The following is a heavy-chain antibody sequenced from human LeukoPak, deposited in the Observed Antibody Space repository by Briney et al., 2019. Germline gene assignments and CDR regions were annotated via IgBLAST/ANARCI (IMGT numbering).Heavy chain of an antibody. J-gene: IGHJ4*02. Sequence: SETLSLTCTVSGGSISSEEYYWSWIRQPAGKGLEWIGRIHTSGSTDYNPSLKSRVTISIDTSKNQFSLKLNSVTATDAAVYYCARGDGGTWRDFDHWGQGTLVTVSS. CDR2: IHTSGST. CDR3: ARGDGGTWRDFDH. V-gene: IGHV4-61*02. D-gene: IGHD4-23*01. CDR1: GGSISSEEYY.